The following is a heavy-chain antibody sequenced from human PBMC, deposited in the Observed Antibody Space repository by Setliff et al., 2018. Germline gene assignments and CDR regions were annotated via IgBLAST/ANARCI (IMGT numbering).Heavy chain of an antibody. Sequence: GASVKVSCKASGYTFTSYGISWVRQAPGQGLEWMGWISAYNGNTNYAQKLQGRVTMTTDTSTNTAYMEVRSLGSDDTAMYYCARDYYYYDSSGYYYANWYFDLWGRGTLVTVSS. J-gene: IGHJ2*01. D-gene: IGHD3-22*01. CDR1: GYTFTSYG. CDR2: ISAYNGNT. CDR3: ARDYYYYDSSGYYYANWYFDL. V-gene: IGHV1-18*01.